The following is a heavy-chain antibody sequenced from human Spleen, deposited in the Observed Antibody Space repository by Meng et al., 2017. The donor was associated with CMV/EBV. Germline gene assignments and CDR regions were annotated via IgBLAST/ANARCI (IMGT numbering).Heavy chain of an antibody. CDR3: ARGRSGYYGGPYFDY. CDR2: INHSGST. V-gene: IGHV4-34*01. J-gene: IGHJ4*02. CDR1: GGSFSGYY. D-gene: IGHD3-22*01. Sequence: QVHPPRGGPGLLKPSGTLPLRCAVDGGSFSGYYWSWIRQPPGKGLEWIGEINHSGSTNYNPSLKSRVTISVDTSKNQFSLKLSSVTAADTAVYYCARGRSGYYGGPYFDYWGQGTLVTVFS.